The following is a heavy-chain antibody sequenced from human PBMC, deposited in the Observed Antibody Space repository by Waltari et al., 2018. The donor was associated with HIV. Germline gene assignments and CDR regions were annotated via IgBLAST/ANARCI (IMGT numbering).Heavy chain of an antibody. Sequence: EVHLVESGGGLVQPGGSLRLSCAASGFTFSNYAMNWVRQAPGKGLEWVAYISSGSETIYYADSVKGRFTSSRDNGQNSLFLQMSSLRDEDTAVYYCVRYSSAYHWGQGTLLTVSS. J-gene: IGHJ1*01. CDR2: ISSGSETI. CDR3: VRYSSAYH. CDR1: GFTFSNYA. D-gene: IGHD5-18*01. V-gene: IGHV3-48*02.